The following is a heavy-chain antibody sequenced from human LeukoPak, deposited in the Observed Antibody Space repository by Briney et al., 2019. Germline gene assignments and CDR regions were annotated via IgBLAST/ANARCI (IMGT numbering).Heavy chain of an antibody. V-gene: IGHV3-23*01. CDR1: EFTFSSYG. D-gene: IGHD3-9*01. J-gene: IGHJ4*02. Sequence: PGGSLRLSCAASEFTFSSYGMSWVRQAPGKGLEWVSAISGSGGSTYYADSVKGRFTISRDNSKNTLYLQMNSLRAEDTAVYYCAKAPEYYDILTGYYTGGHFDYWGQGTLVTVSS. CDR2: ISGSGGST. CDR3: AKAPEYYDILTGYYTGGHFDY.